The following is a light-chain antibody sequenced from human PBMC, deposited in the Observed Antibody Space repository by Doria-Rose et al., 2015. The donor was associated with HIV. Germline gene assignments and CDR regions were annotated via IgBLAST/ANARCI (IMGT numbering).Light chain of an antibody. CDR3: HQDGTSLT. CDR1: QSFSSTY. V-gene: IGKV3-20*01. J-gene: IGKJ1*01. Sequence: TQSPGTLSLSPGERATLSCRASQSFSSTYLAWYQQKPGQAPSLLTYDGSTRATGIPDRFSASGSGTDFTLTINRLEPEDFALYYWHQDGTSLTFGQGTKVEI. CDR2: DGS.